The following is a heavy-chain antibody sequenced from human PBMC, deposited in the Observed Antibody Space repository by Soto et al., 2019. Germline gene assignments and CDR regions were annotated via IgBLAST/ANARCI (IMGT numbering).Heavy chain of an antibody. Sequence: PGESLKISCKGSGYRFTRYLISWVRQMPGKGLEWMGRIDPSDSYANYSPSFQGHVTISADKSISTAYLQWSSLKASDTAMYYCARHEQLAGNSMDVWGQGTTVTVSS. V-gene: IGHV5-10-1*01. CDR2: IDPSDSYA. J-gene: IGHJ6*02. D-gene: IGHD6-13*01. CDR3: ARHEQLAGNSMDV. CDR1: GYRFTRYL.